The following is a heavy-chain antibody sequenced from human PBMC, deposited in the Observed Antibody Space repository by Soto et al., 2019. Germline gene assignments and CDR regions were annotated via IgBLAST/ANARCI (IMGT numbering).Heavy chain of an antibody. CDR3: AREGQAPYYYYGMDV. CDR1: GYTFTNYG. CDR2: ISGYNGNT. Sequence: QVQVVQSGDEVKKPGASVKVSCKASGYTFTNYGFSWARQAPGQGLEWMGWISGYNGNTKYAEKFQGRVTMTTDTSTSTVHMGLRSLRSADTAVYYCAREGQAPYYYYGMDVWGQGTAVTVSS. J-gene: IGHJ6*02. V-gene: IGHV1-18*01.